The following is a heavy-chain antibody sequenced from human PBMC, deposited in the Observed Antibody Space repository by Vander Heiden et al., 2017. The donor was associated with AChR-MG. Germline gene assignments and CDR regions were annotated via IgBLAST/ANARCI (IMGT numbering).Heavy chain of an antibody. Sequence: EVQLLDSGGGLVQPGGSLRLSCAASGLTFSSYAMSWVRQAPGKGLEWVSAMSGSGGSTYYADSVKGRFTISRDNSKNTLYLQMNSLRAEDTAVYYCAKVKWAYSSSAGGAFDIWGQGTMVTVSS. CDR3: AKVKWAYSSSAGGAFDI. D-gene: IGHD6-6*01. J-gene: IGHJ3*02. CDR1: GLTFSSYA. CDR2: MSGSGGST. V-gene: IGHV3-23*01.